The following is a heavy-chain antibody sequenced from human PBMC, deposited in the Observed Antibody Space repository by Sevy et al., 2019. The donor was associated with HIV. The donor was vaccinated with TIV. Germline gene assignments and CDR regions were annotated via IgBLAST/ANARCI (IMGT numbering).Heavy chain of an antibody. CDR1: GGTFSSYA. V-gene: IGHV1-69*06. CDR2: IIPIFGTA. Sequence: ASVKVSCKASGGTFSSYAISWVRQAPGQGLEWMGGIIPIFGTANYAQKFQGRVTITADKSTSTAYVELSSLRSEDTAVYYCARGPKWLQDYWGQGTLVIVSS. D-gene: IGHD5-12*01. CDR3: ARGPKWLQDY. J-gene: IGHJ4*02.